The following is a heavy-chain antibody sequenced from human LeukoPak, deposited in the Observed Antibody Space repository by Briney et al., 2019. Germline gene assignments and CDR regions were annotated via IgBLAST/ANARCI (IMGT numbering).Heavy chain of an antibody. CDR1: GFTFGDYA. CDR3: TRDTYTYYYDSSGYFDY. D-gene: IGHD3-22*01. V-gene: IGHV3-49*04. CDR2: IRSKAYGGTT. Sequence: GGSLRLSCTASGFTFGDYAMSWVRQAPGKGLEWVGFIRSKAYGGTTEYAASVKGRFTISRDDSKSIAYLQMNSLKTEDTAVYYCTRDTYTYYYDSSGYFDYWGQGTLVTVSS. J-gene: IGHJ4*02.